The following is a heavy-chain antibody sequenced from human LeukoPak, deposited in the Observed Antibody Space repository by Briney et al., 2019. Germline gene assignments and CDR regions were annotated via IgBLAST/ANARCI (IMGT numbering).Heavy chain of an antibody. J-gene: IGHJ6*03. V-gene: IGHV4-59*12. CDR2: IYYSGST. D-gene: IGHD2-2*01. CDR3: ARVSTFYMDV. Sequence: SETLSLTCTVSGGSISSYYWSWIRQPPGKGLEWIGYIYYSGSTYYNPSLKSRVTISVDTSKNQFSLKLSSVTAADTAVYYCARVSTFYMDVWGKGTTVTVSS. CDR1: GGSISSYY.